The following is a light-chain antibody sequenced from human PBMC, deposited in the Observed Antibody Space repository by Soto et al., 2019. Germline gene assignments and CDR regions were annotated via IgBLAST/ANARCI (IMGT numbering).Light chain of an antibody. V-gene: IGKV1-39*01. Sequence: DIQMTQAPSSLSAPLGDSLTITCRASQSISSDLNWDQQEPGKAPKLLIYAASSLQSGVPSRFSGSGSGTDFTLTSSRQEPEDFAKCKCQKSYSTPLSFGRGTRLEIK. CDR3: QKSYSTPLS. J-gene: IGKJ5*01. CDR2: AAS. CDR1: QSISSD.